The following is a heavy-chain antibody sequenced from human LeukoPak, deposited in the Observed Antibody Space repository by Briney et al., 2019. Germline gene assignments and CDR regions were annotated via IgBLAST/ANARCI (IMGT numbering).Heavy chain of an antibody. CDR1: GYTFTSYD. CDR2: MNPNSGNT. CDR3: ARGGPLDCSSTSCYNGFDP. V-gene: IGHV1-8*01. Sequence: ASVKVSCKAPGYTFTSYDINWVRQATGQGLEWMGWMNPNSGNTGYAQKFQGRVTMTRNTSISTAYMELSSLRSEDTAVYYCARGGPLDCSSTSCYNGFDPWGQGTLVTVSS. J-gene: IGHJ5*02. D-gene: IGHD2-2*02.